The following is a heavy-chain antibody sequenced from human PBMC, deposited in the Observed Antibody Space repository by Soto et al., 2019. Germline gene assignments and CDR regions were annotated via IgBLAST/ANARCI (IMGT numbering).Heavy chain of an antibody. Sequence: SETLSLTCTVSRGSISRSSYYWGWIRQPPGKGLEWIGQIYHSGSTYYSPSLKSRVTISADMSKNQISLKLTSVTAPDTAIYYCARGISSSQKKVCYRLDVWGQGTTVT. D-gene: IGHD6-6*01. CDR3: ARGISSSQKKVCYRLDV. CDR1: RGSISRSSYY. J-gene: IGHJ6*02. CDR2: IYHSGST. V-gene: IGHV4-39*07.